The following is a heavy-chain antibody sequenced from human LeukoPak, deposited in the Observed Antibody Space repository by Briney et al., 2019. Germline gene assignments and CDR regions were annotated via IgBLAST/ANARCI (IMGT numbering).Heavy chain of an antibody. CDR2: INHSGST. J-gene: IGHJ5*02. V-gene: IGHV4-34*01. CDR3: ARGLWNYYGSILWWFDP. Sequence: SDTLSLTCAVYGGSFSGYYWSWIRQPPGKGLEWIGDINHSGSTNYNPSLKSRVTISVDTSKNQFSLKLSSVTAADTAVYYCARGLWNYYGSILWWFDPWGQGTLVTVSS. CDR1: GGSFSGYY. D-gene: IGHD3-10*01.